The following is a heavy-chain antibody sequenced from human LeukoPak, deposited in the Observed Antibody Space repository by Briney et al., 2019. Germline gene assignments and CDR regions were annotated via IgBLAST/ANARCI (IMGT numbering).Heavy chain of an antibody. CDR3: ATFTGYYDFWSGYMSPWYFDL. CDR2: INPNSGGT. V-gene: IGHV1-2*02. D-gene: IGHD3-3*01. CDR1: GYTFTGYY. J-gene: IGHJ2*01. Sequence: ASVKVSCKASGYTFTGYYMHWVRQAPGQGLEWMGWINPNSGGTNYAQKFQGRVTMTRDTSTSTAYMELSRLRSDDTAVYYCATFTGYYDFWSGYMSPWYFDLWGRGTLVTVSS.